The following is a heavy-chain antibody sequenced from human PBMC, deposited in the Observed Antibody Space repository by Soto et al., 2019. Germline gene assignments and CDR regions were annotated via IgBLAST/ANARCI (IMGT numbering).Heavy chain of an antibody. J-gene: IGHJ5*02. V-gene: IGHV4-30-2*01. CDR3: ARGDGYGNYVWFDP. Sequence: QLQLQESGSGLVKPSQTLSLTCAVSGDSISSGYYSWSWIRQPPGKGLEWIAYIYDSGSTVYTPYLKCRVTISVDTSKNQFSLKLSSVTAADTAVYYCARGDGYGNYVWFDPWGQGTLVTVSS. CDR1: GDSISSGYYS. CDR2: IYDSGST. D-gene: IGHD4-17*01.